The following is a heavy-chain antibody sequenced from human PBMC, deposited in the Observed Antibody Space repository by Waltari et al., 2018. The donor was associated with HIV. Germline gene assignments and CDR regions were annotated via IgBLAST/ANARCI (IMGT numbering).Heavy chain of an antibody. V-gene: IGHV1-2*04. J-gene: IGHJ6*02. CDR1: GYTFTGYY. CDR3: ARDRYCSGGSCYSYYGMDV. D-gene: IGHD2-15*01. Sequence: QVQLVQSGAEVKKPGASVKVSCKASGYTFTGYYMHWVRQAPGQGLEWMGWINPNSGGTNYAQKFQGWVTMTRDTSISTAYMELSRLRSDDTAVYYCARDRYCSGGSCYSYYGMDVWGQGTTVTVSS. CDR2: INPNSGGT.